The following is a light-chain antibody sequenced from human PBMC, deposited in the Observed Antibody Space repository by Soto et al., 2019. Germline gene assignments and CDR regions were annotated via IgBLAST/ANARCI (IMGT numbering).Light chain of an antibody. J-gene: IGKJ2*01. Sequence: DIQMTQCQPTLSSTVGDRITITCRASQTISTYLNWYQQKPGEAPRLLIYDASSLLSGVPSRFSGSGSGTDFTLTIASLQPEDFSTYYCQQSDSTPYTFGQGTKVDI. CDR3: QQSDSTPYT. V-gene: IGKV1-39*01. CDR1: QTISTY. CDR2: DAS.